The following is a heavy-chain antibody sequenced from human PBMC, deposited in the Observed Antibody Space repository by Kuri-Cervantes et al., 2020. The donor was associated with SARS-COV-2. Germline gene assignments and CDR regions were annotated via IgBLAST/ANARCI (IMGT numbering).Heavy chain of an antibody. CDR1: GFTFSSYW. V-gene: IGHV3-7*01. Sequence: GGSLRLSCAASGFTFSSYWMSWVRQTPGKGLEWVANIKQDGSEKYYVDSVKGRFTISRDNAKNSLYLQMNSLRAEDTAVYYCATPDVGSYWDRRAAFDIWGQGTMVTVSS. CDR3: ATPDVGSYWDRRAAFDI. D-gene: IGHD1-26*01. CDR2: IKQDGSEK. J-gene: IGHJ3*02.